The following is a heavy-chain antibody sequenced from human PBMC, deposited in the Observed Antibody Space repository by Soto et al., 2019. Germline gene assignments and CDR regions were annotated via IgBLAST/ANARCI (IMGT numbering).Heavy chain of an antibody. D-gene: IGHD4-17*01. Sequence: GESLKISCQGPGYNFTSYWIAWVHHMPGKGLEWMGIIYPGDSDTRYSPSFQGQVTNSADKSISTAYLPWSSLKASDTAMYYCPRRPDYALRGGAFDIWGQGTMVTVSS. J-gene: IGHJ3*02. V-gene: IGHV5-51*07. CDR2: IYPGDSDT. CDR1: GYNFTSYW. CDR3: PRRPDYALRGGAFDI.